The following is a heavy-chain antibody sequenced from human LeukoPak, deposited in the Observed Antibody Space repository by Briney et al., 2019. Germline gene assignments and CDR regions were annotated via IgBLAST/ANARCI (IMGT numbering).Heavy chain of an antibody. Sequence: SETLSLTCTVSGGSISSYYWSWIRQPPGKGLEWIGYIYYSGSTDYNPSLKSRVTISVDTSKNQFSLKLSSVTAADTAVYYCARGGSSWSEFDPWGQGTLVTVSS. CDR3: ARGGSSWSEFDP. CDR2: IYYSGST. D-gene: IGHD6-13*01. V-gene: IGHV4-59*01. CDR1: GGSISSYY. J-gene: IGHJ5*02.